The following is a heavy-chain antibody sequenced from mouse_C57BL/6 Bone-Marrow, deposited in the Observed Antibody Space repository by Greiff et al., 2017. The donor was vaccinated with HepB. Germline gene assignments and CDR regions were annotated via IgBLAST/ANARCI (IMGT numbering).Heavy chain of an antibody. D-gene: IGHD2-5*01. V-gene: IGHV3-6*01. CDR3: ARAYYSKFAY. CDR2: ISYDGSN. CDR1: GYSITSGYY. Sequence: ESGPGLVKPSQSLSLTCSVTGYSITSGYYWNWIRQFPGNKLEWMGYISYDGSNNYNPSLKNRISITRDTSKNQFFLKLNSVTTEDTATYYCARAYYSKFAYWGQGTLVTVSA. J-gene: IGHJ3*01.